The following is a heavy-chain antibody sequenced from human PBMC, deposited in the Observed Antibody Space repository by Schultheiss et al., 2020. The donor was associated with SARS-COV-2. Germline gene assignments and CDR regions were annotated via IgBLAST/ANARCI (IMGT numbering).Heavy chain of an antibody. D-gene: IGHD3-16*01. CDR2: VSGSGTTI. CDR3: ARGGTYGMDV. V-gene: IGHV3-48*03. J-gene: IGHJ6*02. CDR1: GFTFSSYA. Sequence: GGSLRLSCAASGFTFSSYAMSWVRQLTGKGLEWVSYVSGSGTTIHYADSVKGRFTISRDNAKNSLYLQMSSLRAEDTAVYYCARGGTYGMDVWGQGTTVTVSS.